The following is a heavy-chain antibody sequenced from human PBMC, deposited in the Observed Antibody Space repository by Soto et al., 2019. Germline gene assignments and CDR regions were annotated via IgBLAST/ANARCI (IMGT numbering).Heavy chain of an antibody. CDR3: VRDHLWAFDY. D-gene: IGHD3-16*01. V-gene: IGHV3-48*02. J-gene: IGHJ4*02. CDR1: GFPISSYS. Sequence: EVQLVESGGGLAQPGGSRRLSCVAPGFPISSYSINWIRQAPGKGPEWVSWISPAGNSVDYTDSVKGRFTISRDNAENSLYLEMNSLRDEDTAVYYCVRDHLWAFDYWGQGTLVTVSS. CDR2: ISPAGNSV.